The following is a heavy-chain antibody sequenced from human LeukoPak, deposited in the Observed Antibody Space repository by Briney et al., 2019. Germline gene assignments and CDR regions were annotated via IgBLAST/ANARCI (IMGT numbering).Heavy chain of an antibody. V-gene: IGHV4-38-2*02. CDR3: ARDSETENYYYYYMDV. CDR1: GYSISSGYY. Sequence: SETLSLTCTVSGYSISSGYYWGWIRQPPGKGLEWIGSIYHSGSTYYNPSLKSRVTISVDTSKNQFSLKLSSVTAADTAVYYCARDSETENYYYYYMDVWGKETTATVSS. J-gene: IGHJ6*03. D-gene: IGHD5-24*01. CDR2: IYHSGST.